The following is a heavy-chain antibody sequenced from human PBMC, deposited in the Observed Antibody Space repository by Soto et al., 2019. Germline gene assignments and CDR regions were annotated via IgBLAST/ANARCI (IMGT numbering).Heavy chain of an antibody. D-gene: IGHD3-10*01. Sequence: SETLSLTCAVYGGPFSGYYWSWIRQPPGKGLEWIGEINHSGSTNYNPSLKSRVTISVDTSKNKFSLKLSSVTAADTAVYYCARERVRGVIYRFDPSGQGNLVAV. CDR1: GGPFSGYY. CDR3: ARERVRGVIYRFDP. J-gene: IGHJ5*02. CDR2: INHSGST. V-gene: IGHV4-34*01.